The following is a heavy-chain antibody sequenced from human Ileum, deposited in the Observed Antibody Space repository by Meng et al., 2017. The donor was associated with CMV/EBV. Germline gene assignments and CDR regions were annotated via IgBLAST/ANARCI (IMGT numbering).Heavy chain of an antibody. CDR3: ARDLTNKWFYY. J-gene: IGHJ4*02. Sequence: QRQLQGPGPGLVKPAETLSLTCTASGDPISSGSHSWAWFRQPPGKRLEWIGSMYFSGIADYNPSLKSRVTISLHATQKQFSLRLTSVTAADSAVYFCARDLTNKWFYYWGQGTLVTVSS. V-gene: IGHV4-39*07. CDR2: MYFSGIA. D-gene: IGHD1-26*01. CDR1: GDPISSGSHS.